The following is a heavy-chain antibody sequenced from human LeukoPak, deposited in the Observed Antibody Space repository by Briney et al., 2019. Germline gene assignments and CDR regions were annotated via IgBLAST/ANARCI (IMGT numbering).Heavy chain of an antibody. J-gene: IGHJ4*02. D-gene: IGHD3-22*01. CDR1: GFTFSSYD. CDR3: TKGNSGYYSPFDY. Sequence: SLRLSCAASGFTFSSYDMSWVRQAPGKGLEWVSGINWNSDRIGYADSVKGRFTISRDNAKKSLYLQMNSLRAEDTALYYCTKGNSGYYSPFDYWGQGTLVTVSS. CDR2: INWNSDRI. V-gene: IGHV3-9*01.